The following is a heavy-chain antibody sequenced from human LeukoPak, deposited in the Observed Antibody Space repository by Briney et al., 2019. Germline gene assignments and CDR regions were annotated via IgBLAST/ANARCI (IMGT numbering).Heavy chain of an antibody. CDR1: GFSLTTSGVG. V-gene: IGHV2-5*02. CDR2: IYWDDDT. J-gene: IGHJ3*02. D-gene: IGHD5-24*01. CDR3: AHNYYDGYNCFDM. Sequence: GPTLVKPTQTLTLTCTFSGFSLTTSGVGVGWIRQPPGKGLEWLSIIYWDDDTRYNTSLKSRLSITRDTSKKQVVLTMTNMDPVHTATYSCAHNYYDGYNCFDMWGQGTKVTVA.